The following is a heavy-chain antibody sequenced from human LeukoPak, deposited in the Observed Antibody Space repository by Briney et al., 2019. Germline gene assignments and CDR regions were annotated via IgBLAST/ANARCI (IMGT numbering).Heavy chain of an antibody. D-gene: IGHD6-19*01. CDR1: WFTFSNYA. Sequence: SGRSLRLFCAASWFTFSNYAIRWVRQAPGKGMECDSGISGSGDSTYYADAVKRQFTISRDNSKNTQYLQMNSLRAEDTAVYYCARRAGIAVAGAFDYWGQGTLVTVSS. J-gene: IGHJ4*02. CDR2: ISGSGDST. V-gene: IGHV3-23*01. CDR3: ARRAGIAVAGAFDY.